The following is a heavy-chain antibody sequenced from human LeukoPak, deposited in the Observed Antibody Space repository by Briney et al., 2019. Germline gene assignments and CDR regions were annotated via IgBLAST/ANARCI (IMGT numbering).Heavy chain of an antibody. V-gene: IGHV3-7*01. D-gene: IGHD6-19*01. J-gene: IGHJ4*02. Sequence: GGSLRLSCAASGFTFSSYWMSWVRQAPGKGLEWVANIKQDGSEKYYVDSVRGRFTISRDNAKNSLYLQMNSLRAEDTAVYYCARGYSSGWTALFDYWGQGTLVTVSS. CDR3: ARGYSSGWTALFDY. CDR1: GFTFSSYW. CDR2: IKQDGSEK.